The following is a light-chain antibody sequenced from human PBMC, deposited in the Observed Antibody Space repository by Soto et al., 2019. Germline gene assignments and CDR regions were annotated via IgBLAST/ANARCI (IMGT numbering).Light chain of an antibody. CDR2: DAS. CDR3: HQYNSFSGT. V-gene: IGKV1-5*01. J-gene: IGKJ1*01. Sequence: DIQMTRSPSTLYEYVGDSVTITCRASQSISTWLAWYQQKPGKAPKLLIYDASSLEGGVPSRFSGSGSGTEFTLTISGLQPDDFATYCCHQYNSFSGTFGQGTRVDIK. CDR1: QSISTW.